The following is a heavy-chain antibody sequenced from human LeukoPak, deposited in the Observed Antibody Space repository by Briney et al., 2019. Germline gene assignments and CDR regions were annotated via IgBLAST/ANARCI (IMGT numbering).Heavy chain of an antibody. V-gene: IGHV1-8*02. D-gene: IGHD4-17*01. J-gene: IGHJ4*02. Sequence: ASVKVSCKASGYTFTSYDINWVRQATGQGLEWMGWMNPNSGNTGYAPKFQGRVTMTRNTSMNTAYMELSSLRSEDTAVYYCVRGVGLLQTVRLDYWGRGTLVSVSS. CDR1: GYTFTSYD. CDR3: VRGVGLLQTVRLDY. CDR2: MNPNSGNT.